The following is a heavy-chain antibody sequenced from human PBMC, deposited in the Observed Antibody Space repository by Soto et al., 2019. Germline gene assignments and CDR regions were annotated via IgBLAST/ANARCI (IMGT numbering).Heavy chain of an antibody. Sequence: GESLKISCKGSGYSFTSYLIGWVRQMPGKGLEWMGIIYPGDSDTRYSPSFQGQVTISADKSISTAYLQWSSLKASDTAMYYCASSSSWYGDYYYYMDVWGKGTTVTVSS. D-gene: IGHD6-13*01. J-gene: IGHJ6*03. CDR2: IYPGDSDT. V-gene: IGHV5-51*01. CDR1: GYSFTSYL. CDR3: ASSSSWYGDYYYYMDV.